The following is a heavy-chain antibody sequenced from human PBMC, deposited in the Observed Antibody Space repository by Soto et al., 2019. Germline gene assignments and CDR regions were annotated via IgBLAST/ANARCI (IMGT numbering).Heavy chain of an antibody. CDR3: AKVVVGATSHSDFDS. V-gene: IGHV4-39*01. CDR1: GGSIANNNYF. Sequence: PETLSLTCTVSGGSIANNNYFWGWVRQPPGKGLEWIGSAAYSGGTYKNPSTKSRVTVSVDTSKNQFSLKLTSVTAADTAVYYCAKVVVGATSHSDFDSWGQGTLVTVS. J-gene: IGHJ4*02. CDR2: AAYSGGT. D-gene: IGHD2-15*01.